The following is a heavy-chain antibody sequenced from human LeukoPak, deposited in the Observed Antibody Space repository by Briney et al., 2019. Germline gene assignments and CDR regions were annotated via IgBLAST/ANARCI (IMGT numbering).Heavy chain of an antibody. CDR1: GYTLTTYW. CDR3: ARHIGDTAMDIGGY. Sequence: GESLKISCGASGYTLTTYWIGWVRQMPGKGLEWMGIIYPGDSDTRYSPSFQGQVTISADKSISTAYLQWSSLKASDTAMYYCARHIGDTAMDIGGYWGQGTLVTVSS. D-gene: IGHD5-18*01. J-gene: IGHJ4*02. CDR2: IYPGDSDT. V-gene: IGHV5-51*01.